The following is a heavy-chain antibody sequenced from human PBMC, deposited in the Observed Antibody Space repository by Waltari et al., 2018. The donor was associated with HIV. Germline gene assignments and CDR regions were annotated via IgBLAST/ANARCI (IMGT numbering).Heavy chain of an antibody. CDR1: GLTFSSSG. CDR2: IRYDGSNK. J-gene: IGHJ4*02. V-gene: IGHV3-30*02. CDR3: AKDRWDYFDY. Sequence: QVPLVASGGGVVQPGGSLGCSRAAAGLTFSSSGLHWVRQAPGKGLEWVAFIRYDGSNKYYADSVKGRFTISRDNSKNTLYLQMNSLRAEDTAVYYCAKDRWDYFDYWGQGTLVTVSS.